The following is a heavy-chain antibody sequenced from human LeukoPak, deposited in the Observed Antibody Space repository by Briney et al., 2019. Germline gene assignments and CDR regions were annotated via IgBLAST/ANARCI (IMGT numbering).Heavy chain of an antibody. CDR3: ARDLDPYYYDSSGYYSGD. CDR2: INPSGGST. J-gene: IGHJ4*02. Sequence: ASVKVSCKASGYTFTSYYMHWVRQAPGQGLEWMGIINPSGGSTSYAQKFQGRVTMTRDTSTSTVYMELSSLRSEDTAVYYCARDLDPYYYDSSGYYSGDWGQGTLVTVSS. CDR1: GYTFTSYY. V-gene: IGHV1-46*01. D-gene: IGHD3-22*01.